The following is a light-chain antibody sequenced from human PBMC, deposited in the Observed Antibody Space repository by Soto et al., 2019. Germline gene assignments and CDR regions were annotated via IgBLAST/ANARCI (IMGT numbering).Light chain of an antibody. CDR3: QQANSFPLT. CDR1: QSISNY. CDR2: DAS. J-gene: IGKJ4*01. V-gene: IGKV1-39*01. Sequence: QITPSPSSLSSSVGDRVTITCRASQSISNYLNWYQQKPGKAPRLLIYDASNLQSGVPSRFSGSGFGTDFTLTISSLQPEDFATYYCQQANSFPLTFGGGTKVDIK.